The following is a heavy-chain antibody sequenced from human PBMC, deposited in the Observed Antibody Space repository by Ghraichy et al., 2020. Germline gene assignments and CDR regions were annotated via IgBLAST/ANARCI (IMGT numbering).Heavy chain of an antibody. D-gene: IGHD6-19*01. CDR1: GDSISSYY. CDR3: AKLSRSGWFLDL. Sequence: SETLSLTCTVSGDSISSYYWSWIRQTPGKGLEWIGYIDYSGSTNYNPSLKSRVTISVDTSKNQFSLKLSSVTAADTAVYYCAKLSRSGWFLDLWGRGTLVTVSS. V-gene: IGHV4-59*08. J-gene: IGHJ2*01. CDR2: IDYSGST.